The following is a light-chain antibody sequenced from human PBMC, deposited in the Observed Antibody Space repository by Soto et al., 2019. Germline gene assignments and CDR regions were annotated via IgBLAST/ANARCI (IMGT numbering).Light chain of an antibody. CDR2: GAS. V-gene: IGKV3D-15*01. CDR1: QSVSSN. J-gene: IGKJ4*01. CDR3: QQYNNLPLT. Sequence: EIVMTQSPAPLSVSPGERATLSCRASQSVSSNLAWYQQKPGQAPRLLVYGASIRATGIPARFSGSGSGTEFTLTISRRQSEYFAVYYCQQYNNLPLTFGGGTRVEIK.